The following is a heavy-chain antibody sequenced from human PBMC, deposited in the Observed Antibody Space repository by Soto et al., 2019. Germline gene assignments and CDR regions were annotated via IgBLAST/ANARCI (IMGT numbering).Heavy chain of an antibody. J-gene: IGHJ6*03. CDR2: INHSGST. CDR1: GGSFSGYY. Sequence: SETLSLTCAVYGGSFSGYYWSWIRQPPGKGLEWIGEINHSGSTNYNPSLKSRVTISVDTSKNQFSLKLSSVTAADTAVYYCARGRGAKKAAHMDVWGKGTTVTVSS. V-gene: IGHV4-34*01. CDR3: ARGRGAKKAAHMDV. D-gene: IGHD1-26*01.